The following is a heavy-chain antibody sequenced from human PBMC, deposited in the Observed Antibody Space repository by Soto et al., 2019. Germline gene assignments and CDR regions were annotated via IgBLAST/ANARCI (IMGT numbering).Heavy chain of an antibody. Sequence: SETLSLTCAVYGGSFSGYYWSWIRQPPGKGLEWIGEINHSGSTNYNPSLKSRVTISVDTSKNQFSLKLSSVTAADTAVYYCARSRAAAGNRYFDYWGQGTLVTVS. CDR3: ARSRAAAGNRYFDY. D-gene: IGHD6-13*01. V-gene: IGHV4-34*01. CDR2: INHSGST. J-gene: IGHJ4*02. CDR1: GGSFSGYY.